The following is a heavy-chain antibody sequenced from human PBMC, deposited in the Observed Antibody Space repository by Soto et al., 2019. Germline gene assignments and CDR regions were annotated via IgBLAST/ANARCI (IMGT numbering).Heavy chain of an antibody. D-gene: IGHD4-17*01. J-gene: IGHJ4*02. V-gene: IGHV3-48*01. CDR1: GFTFSSYS. Sequence: EVQLVESGGGLVQPGGSLRLSCAASGFTFSSYSMNWVRQAPGKGLEWVSYISSSSSTIYYADSVKGRFTISRDNAKNSLYLQMNSPRAEDTAVYYCARGDLTVTTDWGQGTLVTVSS. CDR3: ARGDLTVTTD. CDR2: ISSSSSTI.